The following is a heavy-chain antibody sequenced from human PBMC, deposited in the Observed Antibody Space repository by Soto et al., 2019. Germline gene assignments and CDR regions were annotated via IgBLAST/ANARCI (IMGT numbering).Heavy chain of an antibody. D-gene: IGHD3-3*01. J-gene: IGHJ6*02. Sequence: ASVKVSCKASGYTFTGSYMHWVRQAPGQGLEWKGWINPNSGGTNYTQKFQGWVTMTRDTSISTAYMELSRLRSDDTAVYYCARDPSITMFGVVILNYGMVVWCQGTTVTVSS. V-gene: IGHV1-2*04. CDR3: ARDPSITMFGVVILNYGMVV. CDR1: GYTFTGSY. CDR2: INPNSGGT.